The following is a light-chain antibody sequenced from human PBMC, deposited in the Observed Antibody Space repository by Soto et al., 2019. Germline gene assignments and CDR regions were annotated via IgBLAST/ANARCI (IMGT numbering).Light chain of an antibody. Sequence: VITQSPATLSVSPGERATLSCRAGQSISNNLAWYQQKPGQAPRLLIYGASTRATGIPARFTGSGSGTEFTLTISSLQSEDFAVYYCQQYSNWPRTFGQGTKVDIK. V-gene: IGKV3-15*01. CDR3: QQYSNWPRT. CDR2: GAS. J-gene: IGKJ1*01. CDR1: QSISNN.